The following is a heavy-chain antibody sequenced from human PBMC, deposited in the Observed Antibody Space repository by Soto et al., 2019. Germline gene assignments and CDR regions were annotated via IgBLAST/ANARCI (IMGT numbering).Heavy chain of an antibody. Sequence: QVQLQESGPGLVKPSQTLSLTCTVSGGSISSGGYYWSWIRQHPGKGLERIGYIYYSGSTYYNPSLNRRVIISADTSKNQFSLKRSTVTAADTAVYYCTRDKGDYDILTGYYYYYYMDVWGNGTTVTVSS. CDR1: GGSISSGGYY. CDR3: TRDKGDYDILTGYYYYYYMDV. J-gene: IGHJ6*03. V-gene: IGHV4-31*03. CDR2: IYYSGST. D-gene: IGHD3-9*01.